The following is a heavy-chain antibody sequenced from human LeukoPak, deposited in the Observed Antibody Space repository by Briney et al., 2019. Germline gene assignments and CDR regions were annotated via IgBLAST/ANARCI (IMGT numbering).Heavy chain of an antibody. J-gene: IGHJ4*02. Sequence: GGSLRLSCAASGFTFSSYEMNGVRQAPGKGLEWVSYISSSGSTIYYADSVKGRFTISRDNATNSLYLQMNSLRAEDTADYYCARDYGGSSPFDYWGQGTLVTVSS. CDR3: ARDYGGSSPFDY. CDR2: ISSSGSTI. D-gene: IGHD4-23*01. V-gene: IGHV3-48*03. CDR1: GFTFSSYE.